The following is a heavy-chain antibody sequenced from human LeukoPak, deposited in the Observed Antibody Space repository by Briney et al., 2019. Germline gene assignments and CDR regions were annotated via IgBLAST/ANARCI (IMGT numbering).Heavy chain of an antibody. D-gene: IGHD2-2*01. V-gene: IGHV1-2*02. Sequence: VASVKVSCKASEYTGYYLHWVRQAPGQGLEWMGWIHPNSGDTKYAQEFQGRVTMTRDTSIITAYMELSRLRSDDTAVYYCARCTASCYANAFDVWGQGTLLTVSS. J-gene: IGHJ3*01. CDR1: EYTGYY. CDR2: IHPNSGDT. CDR3: ARCTASCYANAFDV.